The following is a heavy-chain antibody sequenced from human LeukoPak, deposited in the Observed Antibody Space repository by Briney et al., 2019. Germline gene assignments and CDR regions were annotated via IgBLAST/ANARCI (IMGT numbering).Heavy chain of an antibody. V-gene: IGHV3-21*01. CDR3: ARDRTAYYGSGGFDP. Sequence: GGSLRLSCAASGFTFSSYSMNWLRQAPGKGLEWVSSSSSSSSYIYYADSVKGRFTISRDNAQNSLYLQMNSLRAEDTAVYYCARDRTAYYGSGGFDPWGQGTLVTVSS. D-gene: IGHD3-10*01. J-gene: IGHJ5*02. CDR2: SSSSSSYI. CDR1: GFTFSSYS.